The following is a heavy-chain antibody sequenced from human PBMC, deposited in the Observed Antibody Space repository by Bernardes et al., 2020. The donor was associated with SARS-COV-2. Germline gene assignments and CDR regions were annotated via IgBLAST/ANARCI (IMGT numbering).Heavy chain of an antibody. J-gene: IGHJ6*02. CDR1: GFTVSSDY. CDR3: ASLGSGWFPYGMDV. Sequence: GGPLRLWCAACGFTVSSDYMSWVHRAPGKGLEWVSVIYSGGSTYYADSVKGRFTISRDNSKNTLYLQMNSLRAEDTAVYYCASLGSGWFPYGMDVWGQGTTVTVSS. V-gene: IGHV3-53*01. CDR2: IYSGGST. D-gene: IGHD6-19*01.